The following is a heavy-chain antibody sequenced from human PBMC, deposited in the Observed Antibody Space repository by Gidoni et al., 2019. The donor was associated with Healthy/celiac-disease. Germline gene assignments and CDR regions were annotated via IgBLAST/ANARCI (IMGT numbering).Heavy chain of an antibody. D-gene: IGHD2-15*01. CDR3: TTVGYCSGGSCYLGPFDY. CDR2: IKSKTDGGTT. Sequence: EVQLVESGGGLVKPGGSLRLSCAASGFTLSNAWMSWVRQAPGKGLEWVGRIKSKTDGGTTDYAAPVKGRFTISRDDSKNTLYLQMNSLKTEDTAVYYCTTVGYCSGGSCYLGPFDYWGQGTLVTVSS. J-gene: IGHJ4*02. CDR1: GFTLSNAW. V-gene: IGHV3-15*01.